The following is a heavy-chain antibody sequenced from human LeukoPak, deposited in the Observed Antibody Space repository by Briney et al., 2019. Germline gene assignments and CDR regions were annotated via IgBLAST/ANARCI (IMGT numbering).Heavy chain of an antibody. Sequence: ASVKVSCKAYGYTFTRYYMNWVRQAPGQGLEWMGIINPSGGSTNYAQKFQGRVTMTRDTSTSTIYMEVSSLRSEDTTVYYCATSFRAVNWFDPWGQGTLVTVSS. CDR2: INPSGGST. J-gene: IGHJ5*02. D-gene: IGHD3-10*01. V-gene: IGHV1-46*01. CDR1: GYTFTRYY. CDR3: ATSFRAVNWFDP.